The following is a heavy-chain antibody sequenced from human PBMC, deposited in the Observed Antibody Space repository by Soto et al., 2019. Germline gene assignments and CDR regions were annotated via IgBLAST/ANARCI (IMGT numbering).Heavy chain of an antibody. Sequence: QVQLVESGGGVVQPGRSLRLSCAASGFTFSSYGMHWVRQAPGKGLEWVAVIWYDGSNKYYADSVKGRFTISRDNSKNTLYLQMNGLRAEDTAVYYCARDFRYFDWLLPDDWGQGTLVTVSS. CDR3: ARDFRYFDWLLPDD. D-gene: IGHD3-9*01. J-gene: IGHJ4*02. V-gene: IGHV3-33*01. CDR1: GFTFSSYG. CDR2: IWYDGSNK.